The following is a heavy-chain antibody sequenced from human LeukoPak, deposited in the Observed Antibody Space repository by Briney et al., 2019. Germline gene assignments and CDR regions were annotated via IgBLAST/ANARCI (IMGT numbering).Heavy chain of an antibody. CDR2: IYSGGGT. V-gene: IGHV3-66*01. CDR1: GLTFSTFG. Sequence: GGTLRLSCAASGLTFSTFGMTWVRQAPGKGLEWVSVIYSGGGTFYADSVKGRFTISRDNSKNTLYLQMNSLRAEDTAVYYCATDYYYGSGSFFTWGQGTLVTVSS. J-gene: IGHJ5*02. D-gene: IGHD3-10*01. CDR3: ATDYYYGSGSFFT.